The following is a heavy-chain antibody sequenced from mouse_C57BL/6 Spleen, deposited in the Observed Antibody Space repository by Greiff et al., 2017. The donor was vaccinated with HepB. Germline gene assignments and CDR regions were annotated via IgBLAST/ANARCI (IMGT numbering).Heavy chain of an antibody. CDR2: ISGGGGNT. V-gene: IGHV5-9*01. D-gene: IGHD4-1*01. Sequence: EVMLVESGGGLVKPGGSLKLSCAASGFTFSSYTMSWVRQTPEKRLEWVATISGGGGNTYYPDSVKGRFTISRDNAKNTLYLQMSSLRSEDTALYYCARQRLGRYFDVWGTGTTVTVSS. CDR3: ARQRLGRYFDV. CDR1: GFTFSSYT. J-gene: IGHJ1*03.